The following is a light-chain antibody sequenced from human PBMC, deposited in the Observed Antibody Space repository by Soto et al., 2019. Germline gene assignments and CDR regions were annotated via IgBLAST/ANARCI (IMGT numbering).Light chain of an antibody. CDR1: QSVTRTY. J-gene: IGKJ1*01. CDR2: GAS. V-gene: IGKV3-20*01. CDR3: QQYGSTWA. Sequence: EIVLTQSPDTLSLSPGERATLSCRASQSVTRTYLAWYQQKPGQAPRLLIYGASSRATGIPDRFSGSGSGTDFTLTISRLEPEDFAVYYCQQYGSTWAFGQGTKVDIK.